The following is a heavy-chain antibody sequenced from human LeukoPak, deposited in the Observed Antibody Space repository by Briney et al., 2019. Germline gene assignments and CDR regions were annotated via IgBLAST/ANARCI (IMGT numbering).Heavy chain of an antibody. Sequence: SETLSLTRTMSGGSMINYYWGWIRQTPGKGLESLGYIFYSGVTDYNPSLKSRLTISIDTSKSQFSLNLNSVTAADTAVYYCARLGSQLWRYFDCWGQGTLVTVSS. V-gene: IGHV4-59*01. J-gene: IGHJ4*02. CDR2: IFYSGVT. CDR3: ARLGSQLWRYFDC. D-gene: IGHD5-18*01. CDR1: GGSMINYY.